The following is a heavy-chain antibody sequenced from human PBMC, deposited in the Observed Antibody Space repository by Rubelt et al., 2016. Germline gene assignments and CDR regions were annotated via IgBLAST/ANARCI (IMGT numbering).Heavy chain of an antibody. D-gene: IGHD3-10*02. CDR2: IYWDGDE. Sequence: QITLKESGPTLVKPTETLTLTCTFSGFSLNTGEVNVGWVRQPPGKALEWLSLIYWDGDERYSASLKSRLTITKDTFKNQVVLTMTNMDAVDTAVYYFTYGKRGYVESWGQGALVTVSS. J-gene: IGHJ4*02. CDR1: GFSLNTGEVN. CDR3: TYGKRGYVES. V-gene: IGHV2-5*02.